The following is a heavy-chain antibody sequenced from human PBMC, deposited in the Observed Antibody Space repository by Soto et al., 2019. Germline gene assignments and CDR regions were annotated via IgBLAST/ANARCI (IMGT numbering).Heavy chain of an antibody. J-gene: IGHJ4*02. Sequence: PSETLSLTCAVSGVSITTNGYSWSWIRQPPGKGLEWIGYIYPSGTIFYNPSLNSRVTRSADTSNNQFSLKLSSVTAADTAVYFCATYTAFAKYYFDYWGRGTLVTVSS. D-gene: IGHD3-16*01. CDR2: IYPSGTI. CDR3: ATYTAFAKYYFDY. CDR1: GVSITTNGYS. V-gene: IGHV4-30-2*01.